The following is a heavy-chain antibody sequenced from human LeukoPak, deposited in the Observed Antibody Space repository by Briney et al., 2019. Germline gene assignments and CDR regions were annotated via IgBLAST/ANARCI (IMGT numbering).Heavy chain of an antibody. CDR2: IIPIFGTA. Sequence: ASVKVSCKASGYTFTSYYMHWVRQAPGQGLEWMGGIIPIFGTANYAQKFQGRVTITADESTSTAYMELSSLRSEDTAVYYCATDKFFSGSYMYYFDYWGQGALVTVSS. D-gene: IGHD1-26*01. J-gene: IGHJ4*02. CDR3: ATDKFFSGSYMYYFDY. V-gene: IGHV1-69*13. CDR1: GYTFTSYY.